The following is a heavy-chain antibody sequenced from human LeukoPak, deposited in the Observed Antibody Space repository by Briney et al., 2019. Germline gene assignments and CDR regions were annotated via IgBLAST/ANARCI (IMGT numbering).Heavy chain of an antibody. V-gene: IGHV3-64D*06. CDR2: INSNGGST. CDR3: VKDGGSRNFDY. J-gene: IGHJ4*02. CDR1: GFTFSSYA. D-gene: IGHD2-15*01. Sequence: PGGSLRLSCSASGFTFSSYAMHWVRQAPGKGLEYVSAINSNGGSTYYADSVKGRFTISRDNSKSTLYLQMSSLRAEDTAVYYCVKDGGSRNFDYWGQGTLVTVSS.